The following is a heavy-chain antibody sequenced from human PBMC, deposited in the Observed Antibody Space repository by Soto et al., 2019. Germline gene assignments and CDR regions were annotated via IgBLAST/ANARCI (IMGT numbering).Heavy chain of an antibody. Sequence: SLRLSCEASGFTFNDYSMDWVRQAPEKGLEWVSSISSSGTYIYYADSVKGRFAISRDNANNVMYLQMDTLRAEDTAVYYCVRAGHVFDVHYYGMDLWGQGTTVTVSS. CDR1: GFTFNDYS. J-gene: IGHJ6*02. V-gene: IGHV3-21*01. CDR3: VRAGHVFDVHYYGMDL. D-gene: IGHD3-10*01. CDR2: ISSSGTYI.